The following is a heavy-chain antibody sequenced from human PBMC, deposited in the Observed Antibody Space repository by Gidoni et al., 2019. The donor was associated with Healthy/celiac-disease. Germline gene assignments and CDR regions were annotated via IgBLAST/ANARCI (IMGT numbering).Heavy chain of an antibody. J-gene: IGHJ4*02. D-gene: IGHD6-13*01. V-gene: IGHV4-39*07. Sequence: QLQLQESGPGLVKPSETLSLTCTVSVRSLSRRHYYWGWVLQPPGTGLEWIGTIYYRGDTYYNPSLKSRVTISVDMSRNQFSLWLTSVTAADTAMYYCARDVRYSSSWSHFDYWGQGILVTVSS. CDR1: VRSLSRRHYY. CDR3: ARDVRYSSSWSHFDY. CDR2: IYYRGDT.